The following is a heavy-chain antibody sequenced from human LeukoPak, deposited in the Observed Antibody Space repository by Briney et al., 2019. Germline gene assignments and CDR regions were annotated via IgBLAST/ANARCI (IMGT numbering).Heavy chain of an antibody. CDR3: ATHGGDASGSSNFDH. V-gene: IGHV4-39*01. CDR1: GGSINSSSYY. D-gene: IGHD3-10*01. CDR2: IYYSGST. J-gene: IGHJ4*02. Sequence: PSETLSLTCTVSGGSINSSSYYWGWIRQPPGKGLKWIGSIYYSGSTYNNPSLQSRVTLSVDTSKNQFSLKLNSVTAADTGVYYCATHGGDASGSSNFDHWGRGTLVTVSS.